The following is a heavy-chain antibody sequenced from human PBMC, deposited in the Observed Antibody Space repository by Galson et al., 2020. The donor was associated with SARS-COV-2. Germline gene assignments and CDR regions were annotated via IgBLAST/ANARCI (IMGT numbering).Heavy chain of an antibody. CDR2: IYWNDDK. D-gene: IGHD3-3*01. CDR1: GFSLSTSGVG. J-gene: IGHJ6*03. Sequence: SGPTLVKPTQTLTLTCTFSGFSLSTSGVGVGWIRQPPGKALEWLALIYWNDDKRYSPSLKSRLTITKDTSKNQVVLTMTNMDPVDTATYYCAHRRTNYDFWSGYFQYYYYYMDVWGKGTTVTVSS. CDR3: AHRRTNYDFWSGYFQYYYYYMDV. V-gene: IGHV2-5*01.